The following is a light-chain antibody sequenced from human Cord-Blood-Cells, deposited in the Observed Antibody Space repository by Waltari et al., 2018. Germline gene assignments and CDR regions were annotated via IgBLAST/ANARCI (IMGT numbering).Light chain of an antibody. CDR1: SSDVGGYNY. CDR2: EVS. V-gene: IGLV2-8*01. CDR3: SSYAGSNNLV. Sequence: QSALTQPPSASGSPGQSATISCTGTSSDVGGYNYVSWYQQHPGKAPKLMIYEVSKWPSGVPDRFSGSKSGNTASLTVSGLQAEDEADYYCSSYAGSNNLVFGGGTKLTVL. J-gene: IGLJ3*02.